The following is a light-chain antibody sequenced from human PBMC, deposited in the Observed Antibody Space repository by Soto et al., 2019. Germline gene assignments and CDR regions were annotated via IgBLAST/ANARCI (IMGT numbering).Light chain of an antibody. CDR2: DVS. Sequence: QSALTQPASVSGSPGQSITISCTGTSSDVGGYNYVSWYQQHPGKAPNLMIYDVSNRPSGVSNRFSGSKSGNTASLTISGLQAEDGADYYCSSYTSSSTYVFGTGTKVTVL. CDR1: SSDVGGYNY. J-gene: IGLJ1*01. CDR3: SSYTSSSTYV. V-gene: IGLV2-14*01.